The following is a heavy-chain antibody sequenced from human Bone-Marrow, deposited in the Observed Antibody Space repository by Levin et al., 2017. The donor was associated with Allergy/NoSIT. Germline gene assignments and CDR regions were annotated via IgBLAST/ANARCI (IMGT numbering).Heavy chain of an antibody. J-gene: IGHJ2*01. CDR3: AKGISSDTTGNFDL. D-gene: IGHD4-17*01. CDR2: ISWNSGSI. Sequence: GGSLRLSCAASGFTFDDYAMHWVRQAPGKGLEWVSGISWNSGSIGYADSVKGRFTISRDNAKNSLYLQMNSLRAEDTALYYCAKGISSDTTGNFDLWGRGNLVTVAS. CDR1: GFTFDDYA. V-gene: IGHV3-9*01.